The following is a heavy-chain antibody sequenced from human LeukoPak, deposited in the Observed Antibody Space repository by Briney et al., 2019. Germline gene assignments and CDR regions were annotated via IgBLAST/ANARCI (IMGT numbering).Heavy chain of an antibody. CDR3: ARDRRNYDFWSGYIN. J-gene: IGHJ4*02. CDR1: GFTFSSYE. Sequence: GGSLRLSCAASGFTFSSYEMNWVRQAPGKGLEWVSYTSSSGRTIYYADSVKGRLTISRDNAKNSLYLQMNSLRAEDTAVYYCARDRRNYDFWSGYINWGQGTLVTVSS. V-gene: IGHV3-48*03. CDR2: TSSSGRTI. D-gene: IGHD3-3*01.